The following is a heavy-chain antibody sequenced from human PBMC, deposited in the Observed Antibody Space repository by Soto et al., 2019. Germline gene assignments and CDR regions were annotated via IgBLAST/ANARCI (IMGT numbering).Heavy chain of an antibody. J-gene: IGHJ4*02. CDR2: IKSKTDGGTT. V-gene: IGHV3-15*07. Sequence: EVQLVESGGGLVKPGGSLRLSCAASGFTFSNAWMNWVRQAPGKGLEWVGRIKSKTDGGTTDYAAPVKGRFTISRDGSKNTLYLQMNSLKTEDTAVYYCTTGYDSSGYATRDYWGQGTLVTVSS. CDR1: GFTFSNAW. CDR3: TTGYDSSGYATRDY. D-gene: IGHD3-22*01.